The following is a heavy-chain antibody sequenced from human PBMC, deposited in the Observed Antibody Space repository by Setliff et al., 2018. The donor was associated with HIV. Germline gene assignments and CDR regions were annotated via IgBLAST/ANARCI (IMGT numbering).Heavy chain of an antibody. V-gene: IGHV4-61*09. D-gene: IGHD6-25*01. CDR1: GGSITSGNYF. Sequence: SETLSLTCTVSGGSITSGNYFWTWIRQPAGKGLEWIGHIYTDGSTNYNPSFRSRVTISVDTSKSQFSLNLSSVTAADTAVYYCARKNRGAPAPFDYWGQGTLVTVSS. CDR3: ARKNRGAPAPFDY. CDR2: IYTDGST. J-gene: IGHJ4*02.